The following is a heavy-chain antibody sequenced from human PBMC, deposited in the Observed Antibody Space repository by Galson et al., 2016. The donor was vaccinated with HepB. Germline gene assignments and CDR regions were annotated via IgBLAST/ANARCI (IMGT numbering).Heavy chain of an antibody. CDR2: INQDRTT. D-gene: IGHD3-10*01. CDR1: GGSVSGYY. V-gene: IGHV4-34*01. J-gene: IGHJ4*02. Sequence: ETLSLTCAVYGGSVSGYYWSWIRQPPGKGLEWIGEINQDRTTDYNPSLKSRVTISIDTSKNQFSVNLSSVTAADTAVYYCARNFGKTQGYWGQGTLVTVSS. CDR3: ARNFGKTQGY.